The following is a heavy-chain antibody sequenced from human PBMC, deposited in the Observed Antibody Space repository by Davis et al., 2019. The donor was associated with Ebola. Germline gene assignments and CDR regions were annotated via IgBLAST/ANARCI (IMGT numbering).Heavy chain of an antibody. D-gene: IGHD4-17*01. CDR1: GFTFSSYA. J-gene: IGHJ4*02. Sequence: GESLKISCAASGFTFSSYAMTWVRQAPGKGLEWVSGITGSDGSTYCADSVKGRFTISRDNSKNTLYLQMNSLRAEDTAVYYCAKEKSTVNSLPPFYWGQGTLVTVSS. V-gene: IGHV3-23*01. CDR3: AKEKSTVNSLPPFY. CDR2: ITGSDGST.